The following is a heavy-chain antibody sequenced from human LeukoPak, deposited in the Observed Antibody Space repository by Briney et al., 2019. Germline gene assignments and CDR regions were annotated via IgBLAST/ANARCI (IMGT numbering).Heavy chain of an antibody. V-gene: IGHV1-2*02. CDR1: GYTFTGYY. CDR2: INPNSGGT. Sequence: GASVKVSCKTSGYTFTGYYMHWVRQAPGQGLEWMGWINPNSGGTNFAQRFQGRVTMTRDTSISTAYMELSRLRSDDTAVYYCARAIFLLGYFDYWGQGTLVTVSS. CDR3: ARAIFLLGYFDY. J-gene: IGHJ4*02. D-gene: IGHD2-15*01.